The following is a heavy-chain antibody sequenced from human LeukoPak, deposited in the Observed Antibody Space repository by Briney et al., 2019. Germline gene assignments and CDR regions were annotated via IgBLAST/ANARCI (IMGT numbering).Heavy chain of an antibody. CDR1: GFTFSSYA. D-gene: IGHD5-18*01. CDR3: AKDQRGYSYGYDY. V-gene: IGHV3-23*01. Sequence: GGSLRLSCAASGFTFSSYAMSWVRQAPGKGLEWVSAISGSGGSTYYADSVRGRFTISRDNSKNTLYLQMNSLRAEDTAVYYCAKDQRGYSYGYDYWGQGTLVTVSS. J-gene: IGHJ4*02. CDR2: ISGSGGST.